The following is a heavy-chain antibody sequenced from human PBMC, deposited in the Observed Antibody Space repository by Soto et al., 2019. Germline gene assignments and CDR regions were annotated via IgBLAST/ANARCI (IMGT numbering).Heavy chain of an antibody. J-gene: IGHJ3*01. V-gene: IGHV4-59*08. D-gene: IGHD3-22*01. CDR2: IYYSGGT. CDR1: GGSISGYH. CDR3: GRWVYSSGHGVFDL. Sequence: QVQLQESGPGLVRPSETLSLSCTVSGGSISGYHWSWIRQPPGKGLEWIGHIYYSGGTSYSPSLSSRVAISLDTSKNQSSLKLSSVTAADTAVYHCGRWVYSSGHGVFDLWGHGTGVTVSS.